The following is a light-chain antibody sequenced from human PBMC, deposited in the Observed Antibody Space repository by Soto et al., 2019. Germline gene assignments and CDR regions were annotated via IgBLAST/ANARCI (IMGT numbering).Light chain of an antibody. CDR2: DAS. CDR3: QQRSNWPWT. J-gene: IGKJ1*01. Sequence: EIVLTQSPATLSLSPGERATLSCRARQSVSSYLAWYQQKPGQAPRLLIYDASNRATGIPARFSGRGSGTDFTLTISSLEHDDVAVYYCQQRSNWPWTFGQGTKVEIK. V-gene: IGKV3-11*01. CDR1: QSVSSY.